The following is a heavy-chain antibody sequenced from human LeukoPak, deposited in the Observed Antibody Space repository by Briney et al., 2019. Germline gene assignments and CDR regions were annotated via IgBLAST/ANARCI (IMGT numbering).Heavy chain of an antibody. J-gene: IGHJ5*02. V-gene: IGHV3-21*01. CDR2: ISTSSRYI. CDR3: ASADCSSSTCYLRRSWLDP. CDR1: GFTLSNYD. D-gene: IGHD2-2*01. Sequence: GGSLRLSCAASGFTLSNYDMNWVCQAPGKGLEWVTSISTSSRYIYYKDSVRGRFTISRDDAKNSLYLEMNSLRAEDTAVYYCASADCSSSTCYLRRSWLDPWGQGTLVTVSS.